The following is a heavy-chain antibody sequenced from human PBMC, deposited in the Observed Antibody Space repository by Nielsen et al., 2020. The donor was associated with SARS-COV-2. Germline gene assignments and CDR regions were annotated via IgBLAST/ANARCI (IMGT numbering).Heavy chain of an antibody. CDR3: ARRGGYCSSTSCYWWFDP. Sequence: GGSLRLSCAASGFTFSSYSMNWVRQAQGKGLEWVSYISSSSSTIYYADSVKGRFTISRDNAKNSLYLQMNSLRDEDTAVYYCARRGGYCSSTSCYWWFDPWGQGTLVTVSS. V-gene: IGHV3-48*02. CDR2: ISSSSSTI. CDR1: GFTFSSYS. D-gene: IGHD2-2*01. J-gene: IGHJ5*02.